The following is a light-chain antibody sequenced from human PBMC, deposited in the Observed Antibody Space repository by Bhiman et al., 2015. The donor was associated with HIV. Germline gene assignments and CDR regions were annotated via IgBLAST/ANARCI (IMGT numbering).Light chain of an antibody. Sequence: QSALTQPASVSGSPGQSITISCTGTSSDVGGYNYVSWYQQHPAKAPKLMIYDVSNRPSGVSNRFSGSKSGNTASLTISGLQAEDEADYYCSSLTSSLTYVFGTGTNVTVL. CDR1: SSDVGGYNY. CDR2: DVS. CDR3: SSLTSSLTYV. V-gene: IGLV2-14*01. J-gene: IGLJ1*01.